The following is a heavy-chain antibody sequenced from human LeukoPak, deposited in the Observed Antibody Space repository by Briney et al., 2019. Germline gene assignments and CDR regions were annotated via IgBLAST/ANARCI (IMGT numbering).Heavy chain of an antibody. CDR2: IYYSGST. CDR3: ARDYYDSSGYHPLNY. CDR1: GGSISSIDYY. J-gene: IGHJ4*02. V-gene: IGHV4-61*08. D-gene: IGHD3-22*01. Sequence: SETLSLTCTVSGGSISSIDYYWGWIRQPPGKGLEWIGYIYYSGSTNYNPSLKSRVTISVDTSKNQFSLKLSSVTAADTAVYYCARDYYDSSGYHPLNYWGQGTLVTVSS.